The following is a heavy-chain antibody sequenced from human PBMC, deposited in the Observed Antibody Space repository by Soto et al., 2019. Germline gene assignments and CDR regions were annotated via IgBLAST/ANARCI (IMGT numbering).Heavy chain of an antibody. CDR3: ARGPGYSSGCYARPPSKFDY. D-gene: IGHD6-19*01. Sequence: ASVKVSCKASGYTFTGYYMHWVRQAPGQGLEWMGWINPNSGGTNYAQKFQGRVTMTRDTSISTAYMELSRLRSDDTAVYYCARGPGYSSGCYARPPSKFDYWGQGTLVTVSS. CDR1: GYTFTGYY. CDR2: INPNSGGT. V-gene: IGHV1-2*02. J-gene: IGHJ4*02.